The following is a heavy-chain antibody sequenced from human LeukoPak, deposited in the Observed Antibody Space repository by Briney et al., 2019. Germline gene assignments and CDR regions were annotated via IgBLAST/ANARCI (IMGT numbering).Heavy chain of an antibody. Sequence: PGGSLRLFCAASGFTFSSYIMNWVRQAPGKGLEWVSAISGSGGSTYYADSVKGRFTISRDNSKNTLYLQMNSLRAEDTAVYYCAKGRFGQGKWLGHNWFDPWGQGTLVTVSS. V-gene: IGHV3-23*01. CDR1: GFTFSSYI. CDR3: AKGRFGQGKWLGHNWFDP. J-gene: IGHJ5*02. CDR2: ISGSGGST. D-gene: IGHD6-19*01.